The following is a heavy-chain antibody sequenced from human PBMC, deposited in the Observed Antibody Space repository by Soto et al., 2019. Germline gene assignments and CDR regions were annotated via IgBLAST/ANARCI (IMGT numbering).Heavy chain of an antibody. D-gene: IGHD1-1*01. CDR3: ATERSAQYFDY. CDR2: IMPTFGSA. Sequence: ASVKVSCKASGGTFSSHGIAWVRQVPGQGLEWVGGIMPTFGSATYAPRFQGRVTISADKSTSTAYMELRSLRSEDTAVYYCATERSAQYFDYWGQGTLVTVSS. CDR1: GGTFSSHG. V-gene: IGHV1-69*06. J-gene: IGHJ4*02.